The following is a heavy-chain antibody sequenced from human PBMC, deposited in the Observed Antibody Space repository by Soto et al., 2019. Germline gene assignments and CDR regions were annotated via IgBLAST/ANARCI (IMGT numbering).Heavy chain of an antibody. Sequence: QVQLVQSGAEVKKPGASVKVSCKASGYTFINYYIHWVRQPPGQGLEWMGIINPNCGSTTYAENFLGRVTMTRATSSSTVYMEPHSLRSEVKAVYCCERDGWLSALRVPFGMDVWRQGTTVNVSS. J-gene: IGHJ6*01. D-gene: IGHD3-10*01. V-gene: IGHV1-46*01. CDR3: ERDGWLSALRVPFGMDV. CDR1: GYTFINYY. CDR2: INPNCGST.